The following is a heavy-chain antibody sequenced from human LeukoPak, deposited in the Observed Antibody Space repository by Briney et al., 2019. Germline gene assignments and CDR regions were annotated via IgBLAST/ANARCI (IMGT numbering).Heavy chain of an antibody. CDR2: IYPGDSDT. CDR3: ASRPDILTGYYANDAFDI. V-gene: IGHV5-51*01. CDR1: GYSFTSYW. D-gene: IGHD3-9*01. J-gene: IGHJ3*02. Sequence: GESLKISCQGSGYSFTSYWIGWVRQVPGKGLEWMGIIYPGDSDTRYSPSFQGQVTISADKSISTAYLQWSSLKASDTAMYYCASRPDILTGYYANDAFDIWGQGTMVTVSS.